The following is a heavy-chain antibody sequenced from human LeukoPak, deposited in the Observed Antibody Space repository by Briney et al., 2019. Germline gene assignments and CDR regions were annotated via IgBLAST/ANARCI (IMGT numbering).Heavy chain of an antibody. D-gene: IGHD6-19*01. CDR2: ISGSGGST. J-gene: IGHJ4*02. CDR3: AEEGGQWLVLPKNYFDY. V-gene: IGHV3-23*01. CDR1: GFTFSSYA. Sequence: QTGGSLRLSCAASGFTFSSYAMSWVRQAPGKGLEWVSAISGSGGSTYYADSVKGRFTISRDNSKNTLYLQMNSLRAEDTAVYYCAEEGGQWLVLPKNYFDYWGQGTLVTVSS.